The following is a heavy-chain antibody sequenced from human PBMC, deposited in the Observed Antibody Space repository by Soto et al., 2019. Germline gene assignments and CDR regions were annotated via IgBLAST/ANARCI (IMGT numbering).Heavy chain of an antibody. V-gene: IGHV1-69*06. Sequence: ASVKVSCKASGGTFSSYAINCVRQAPGQGLEWMGGIIPIFGTANYAQKFQGRVTITADKSTSTAYMELSSLRSEDTAVYYCARDQLTYYYDSSGYLRGDDAFDIWGQGTMVTV. D-gene: IGHD3-22*01. CDR3: ARDQLTYYYDSSGYLRGDDAFDI. CDR1: GGTFSSYA. CDR2: IIPIFGTA. J-gene: IGHJ3*02.